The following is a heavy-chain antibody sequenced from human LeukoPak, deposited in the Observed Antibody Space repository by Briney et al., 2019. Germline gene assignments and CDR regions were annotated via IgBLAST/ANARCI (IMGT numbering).Heavy chain of an antibody. CDR3: ARSRLRTENYFDY. CDR1: GFTFSSYG. V-gene: IGHV3-30*12. J-gene: IGHJ4*02. Sequence: GGSLRLSCAASGFTFSSYGMHWVRQAPGKGLEWVAVISYDGSNKYYADSVKGRFTISRDNSKNTLYLQMNSLRAEDTAVYYCARSRLRTENYFDYWGQGTLVTVSS. CDR2: ISYDGSNK. D-gene: IGHD4-17*01.